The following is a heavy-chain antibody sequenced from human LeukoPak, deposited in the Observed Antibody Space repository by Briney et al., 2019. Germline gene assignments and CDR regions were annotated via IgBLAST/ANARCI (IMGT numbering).Heavy chain of an antibody. CDR3: AKGNSAWDRSFDY. J-gene: IGHJ4*02. D-gene: IGHD6-19*01. V-gene: IGHV3-23*01. CDR2: ISGSGGSA. Sequence: GGSLRLSCAASGFTFSTYAMSWVRQAPGKGLEWVSAISGSGGSAYYADSVKGRFTISRDNSKNTVYLQMNSLRAEDTAVYYCAKGNSAWDRSFDYWGQGTLVTVSS. CDR1: GFTFSTYA.